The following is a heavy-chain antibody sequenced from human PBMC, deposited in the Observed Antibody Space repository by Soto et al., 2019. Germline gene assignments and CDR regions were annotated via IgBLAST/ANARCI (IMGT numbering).Heavy chain of an antibody. Sequence: ETLSLTCTVSGGSISSSSYYWGWIRQPPGKGLEWIGSIYYSGSTYYNPSLKSRVTISVDTSKNQFSLKLSSVTAADTAVYYCARQDKYYDSSGGFDYWGQGTLVTVSS. J-gene: IGHJ4*02. V-gene: IGHV4-39*01. CDR1: GGSISSSSYY. CDR2: IYYSGST. CDR3: ARQDKYYDSSGGFDY. D-gene: IGHD3-22*01.